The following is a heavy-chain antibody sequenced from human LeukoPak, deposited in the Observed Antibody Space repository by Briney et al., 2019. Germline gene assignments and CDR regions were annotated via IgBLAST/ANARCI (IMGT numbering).Heavy chain of an antibody. V-gene: IGHV1-2*02. CDR2: INPNSGGT. J-gene: IGHJ6*03. D-gene: IGHD1-1*01. CDR3: AREYNYYYYYMDV. CDR1: GYTFTGYY. Sequence: ASVKVSCKASGYTFTGYYMHWVRQAPGQGLEWMGWINPNSGGTNYAQKFQGRVTMTTDTSTSTAYMELRSLRSDDTAVYYCAREYNYYYYYMDVWGKGTTVTVSS.